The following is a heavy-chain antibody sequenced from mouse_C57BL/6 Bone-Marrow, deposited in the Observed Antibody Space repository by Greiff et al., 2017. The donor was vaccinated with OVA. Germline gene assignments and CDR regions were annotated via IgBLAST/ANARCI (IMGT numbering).Heavy chain of an antibody. CDR1: GYSITSDY. D-gene: IGHD3-2*02. Sequence: EVQLQESGPGLAKPSQTLSLTCSVTGYSITSDYWNWIRKFPGNKLEYMGYISYSGSTYYNPSLTSRLSIIRDTSKNQYYLQLNTVTTEDTAAYYCARSLDSSGLWFAYWGQGTLVTVSA. CDR3: ARSLDSSGLWFAY. J-gene: IGHJ3*01. CDR2: ISYSGST. V-gene: IGHV3-8*01.